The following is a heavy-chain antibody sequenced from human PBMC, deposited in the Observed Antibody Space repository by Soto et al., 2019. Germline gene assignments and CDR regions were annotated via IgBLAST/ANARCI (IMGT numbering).Heavy chain of an antibody. D-gene: IGHD3-3*01. J-gene: IGHJ4*02. CDR1: GGSIRSSCYY. V-gene: IGHV4-39*01. Sequence: PSETLSPPCTVSGGSIRSSCYYWGWVRQPPGEGLEWIGSIYYSGSTYYNPSLKSRVTISVDTSKNQFSLKLSSVTAADTAVYYCARHVGRFLEWFIGPRDYWGQGTLVTVSS. CDR3: ARHVGRFLEWFIGPRDY. CDR2: IYYSGST.